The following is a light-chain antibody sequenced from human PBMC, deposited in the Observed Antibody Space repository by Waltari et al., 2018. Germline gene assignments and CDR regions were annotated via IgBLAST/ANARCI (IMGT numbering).Light chain of an antibody. CDR1: SRDVGTYDY. Sequence: QSALTQPASVSGSPGQSITISCTGTSRDVGTYDYVSWYQQHPGKAPKLMIYDVTKRPSGIANRVAGSKSGNTDALTSSGVQAEDEAHYYCSSYTTSSTVYVFGTGTKVTVL. CDR2: DVT. J-gene: IGLJ1*01. CDR3: SSYTTSSTVYV. V-gene: IGLV2-14*03.